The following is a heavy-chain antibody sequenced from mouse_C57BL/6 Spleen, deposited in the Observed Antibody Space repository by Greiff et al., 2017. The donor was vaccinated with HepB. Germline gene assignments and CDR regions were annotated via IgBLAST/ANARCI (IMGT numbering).Heavy chain of an antibody. V-gene: IGHV1-82*01. Sequence: VKLQESGPELVKPGASVKISCKASGYAFSSSWMNWVKQRPGKGLEWIGRIYPGDGDTNYNGKFKGKATLTADKSSSTAYMQLSSLTSEDSAVYFCARHFDVWGTGTTVTVSS. CDR1: GYAFSSSW. J-gene: IGHJ1*03. CDR3: ARHFDV. CDR2: IYPGDGDT.